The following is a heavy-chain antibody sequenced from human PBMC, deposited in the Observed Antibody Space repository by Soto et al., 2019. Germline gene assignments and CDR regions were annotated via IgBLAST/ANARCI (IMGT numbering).Heavy chain of an antibody. CDR2: ISAYNGNT. Sequence: ASGEVSCNAAGYTFTSYGISWVRQAPGQGLEWMGWISAYNGNTNYAQKLQGRVTMTTDTSTSTAYMELRSLRSDDTAVYYCARDSAVAGRVNWFDPWGQGTLVTVS. CDR1: GYTFTSYG. D-gene: IGHD6-19*01. J-gene: IGHJ5*02. V-gene: IGHV1-18*01. CDR3: ARDSAVAGRVNWFDP.